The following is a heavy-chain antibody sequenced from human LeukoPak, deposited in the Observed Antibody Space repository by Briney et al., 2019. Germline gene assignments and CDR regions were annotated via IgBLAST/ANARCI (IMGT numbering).Heavy chain of an antibody. CDR1: ARPISRHN. D-gene: IGHD3-3*01. V-gene: IGHV4-59*07. CDR3: ARHRTIFGVHGWFDP. CDR2: TYYSRST. Sequence: HTLYTNLHAPARPISRHNWRWIRHPPRQGPERTTSTYYSRSTNYNPSPKSRVTISVDTSKNQFSLKLSSVTAADTAVYYCARHRTIFGVHGWFDPWGQGPLVPVSS. J-gene: IGHJ5*02.